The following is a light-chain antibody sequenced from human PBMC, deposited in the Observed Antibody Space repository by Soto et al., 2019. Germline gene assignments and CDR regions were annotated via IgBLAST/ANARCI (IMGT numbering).Light chain of an antibody. V-gene: IGKV1-33*01. CDR1: QDITNY. Sequence: DIQMTQSPSSLSASVGDRVTITCQASQDITNYLNWYQQKPGRAPRLLLYDASSLETGVPSRFSGTGSGTDFTITISSLQPEDVAPHYCQHSNSYSEAFGQVTKVDLK. J-gene: IGKJ1*01. CDR2: DAS. CDR3: QHSNSYSEA.